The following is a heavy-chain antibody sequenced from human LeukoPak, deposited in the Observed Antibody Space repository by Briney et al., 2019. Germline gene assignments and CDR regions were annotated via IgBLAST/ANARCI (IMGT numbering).Heavy chain of an antibody. CDR3: ARQVVVVVPAAILSADYYGMDV. J-gene: IGHJ6*02. V-gene: IGHV4-34*01. Sequence: SETLSLTCAVYGGSFSGYYWSWIRQPPGKGLEWIGEINHSGSANYNPSLKSRVTLSVDTSKNQFSLKLSSVTAADTAVYYCARQVVVVVPAAILSADYYGMDVWGQGTMVTVSS. CDR2: INHSGSA. CDR1: GGSFSGYY. D-gene: IGHD2-2*02.